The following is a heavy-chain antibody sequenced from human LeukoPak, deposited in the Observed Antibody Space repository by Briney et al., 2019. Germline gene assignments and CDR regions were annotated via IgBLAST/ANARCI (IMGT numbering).Heavy chain of an antibody. Sequence: SETLSLTCTISGYSISSGYYWGWIRQPPGKGLEWIGSIYHSGSTYYNPSLKSRVTISVDTSKNQLSLKLSSVTAADTAVYYCAIDYGDYDAFDIWGQGTMVTVSS. D-gene: IGHD4-17*01. V-gene: IGHV4-38-2*02. CDR3: AIDYGDYDAFDI. J-gene: IGHJ3*02. CDR2: IYHSGST. CDR1: GYSISSGYY.